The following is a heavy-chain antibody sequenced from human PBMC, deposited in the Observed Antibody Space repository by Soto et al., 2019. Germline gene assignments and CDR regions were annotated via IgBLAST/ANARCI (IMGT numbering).Heavy chain of an antibody. Sequence: QVQLVESGGGVVQPGRSLRLSCAASGFTFSNHFMHWVRQAPGKGLEWVTTISSDGSNKKYADSVKDRFTISRDNSKDTLYLQLNSLRTEDTAVYYCGRDAYSYGGHQIDYCGHGALVTVAS. CDR2: ISSDGSNK. CDR3: GRDAYSYGGHQIDY. D-gene: IGHD5-18*01. V-gene: IGHV3-33*01. J-gene: IGHJ4*01. CDR1: GFTFSNHF.